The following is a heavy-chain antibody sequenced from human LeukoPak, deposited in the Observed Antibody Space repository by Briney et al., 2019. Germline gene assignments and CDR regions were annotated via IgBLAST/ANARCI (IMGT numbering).Heavy chain of an antibody. CDR2: INPNSGGT. CDR3: ARDSGDGYNLAFYYYYMDV. V-gene: IGHV1-2*02. CDR1: GYTFTGYY. Sequence: ASVKVSCKASGYTFTGYYMQWVRQAPGQGLEWMGWINPNSGGTNYAQKFQGRVTMTRETPISTAYMELSRLRSDDTAVYYCARDSGDGYNLAFYYYYMDVWGKGTTVTVSS. D-gene: IGHD5-24*01. J-gene: IGHJ6*03.